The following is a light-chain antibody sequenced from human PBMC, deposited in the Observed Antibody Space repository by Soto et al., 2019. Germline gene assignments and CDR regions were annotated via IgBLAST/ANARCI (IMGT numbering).Light chain of an antibody. CDR3: QQLNSFPIT. V-gene: IGKV1-9*01. Sequence: DMQLTQAPSFLSPSAGDRVTITCRASQVISSYLAWYQQKPGRAPKLLIYAASTLQSGVPSRFSGSGSGTEFTLTITSLQPEDFATYYCQQLNSFPITFGQGTRLEIK. CDR2: AAS. CDR1: QVISSY. J-gene: IGKJ5*01.